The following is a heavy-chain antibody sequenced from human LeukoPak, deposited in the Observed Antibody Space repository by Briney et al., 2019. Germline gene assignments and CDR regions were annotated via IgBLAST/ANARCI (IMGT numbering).Heavy chain of an antibody. CDR3: ARPIVGYCSSTSCYTASYYYYGMDV. D-gene: IGHD2-2*02. J-gene: IGHJ6*02. CDR1: GYTFTGYY. Sequence: ASVKVSCKASGYTFTGYYMHWVRQAPGQGLEWMGWINPNSGGTNYAQKFQGRVTMTRDTSISTAYMELSRLRSDDTAVYYCARPIVGYCSSTSCYTASYYYYGMDVWGQGTTVTVSS. CDR2: INPNSGGT. V-gene: IGHV1-2*02.